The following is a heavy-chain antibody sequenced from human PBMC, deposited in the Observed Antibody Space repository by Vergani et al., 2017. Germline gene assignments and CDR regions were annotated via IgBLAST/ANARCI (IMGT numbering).Heavy chain of an antibody. CDR3: AKEGGGYCSGGTCYPEY. D-gene: IGHD2-15*01. V-gene: IGHV3-23*01. CDR2: ISGPGLST. CDR1: GFTFSNSA. J-gene: IGHJ4*02. Sequence: EVQLLESGGDLVQPGGSLRLSCAASGFTFSNSAVSWVRQAPGRGLAWVSSISGPGLSTYYADSVKGRFSISRDNSKNTVFLQMHSLRAEDTAVYYCAKEGGGYCSGGTCYPEYWGQGTLVIVSS.